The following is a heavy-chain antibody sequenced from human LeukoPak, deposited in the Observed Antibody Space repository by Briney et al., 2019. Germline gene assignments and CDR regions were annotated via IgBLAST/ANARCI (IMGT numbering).Heavy chain of an antibody. J-gene: IGHJ4*02. V-gene: IGHV3-21*01. Sequence: PGGSLRLSCAASGFTFSSYSMNWVRQAPGRGLEWVSSISSSSSYIYYADSVKGRFTISRDNAKNSLYLQMNSLRAEDTAVYYCARGGLSIAAAGLNDYWGQGTLVTVSS. CDR2: ISSSSSYI. CDR3: ARGGLSIAAAGLNDY. CDR1: GFTFSSYS. D-gene: IGHD6-13*01.